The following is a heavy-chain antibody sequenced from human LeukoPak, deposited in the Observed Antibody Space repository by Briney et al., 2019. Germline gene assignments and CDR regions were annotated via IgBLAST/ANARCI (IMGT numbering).Heavy chain of an antibody. Sequence: SETLSLTCTVSGGSISSCYWSWIRQPPVKGLEWIGYIYYSGTTNYNPSLKSRVTISVDTSKNQFSLKLSSVTAADTAVYYCARGVYIAAAQYGYWGQGTLVTVSS. D-gene: IGHD6-13*01. V-gene: IGHV4-59*01. CDR1: GGSISSCY. CDR2: IYYSGTT. J-gene: IGHJ4*02. CDR3: ARGVYIAAAQYGY.